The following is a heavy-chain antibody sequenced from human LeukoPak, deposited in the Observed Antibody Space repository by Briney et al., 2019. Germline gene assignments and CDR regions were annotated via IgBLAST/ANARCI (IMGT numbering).Heavy chain of an antibody. D-gene: IGHD4-23*01. V-gene: IGHV4-38-2*02. CDR3: ARGGGPSNWFDP. CDR1: GYSISSGYY. J-gene: IGHJ5*02. CDR2: IYHSGST. Sequence: SEALSLTCSVSGYSISSGYYWGWIRQPPGKGLEWIGSIYHSGSTYYNPSLKSRVTISVDTSKNQFSLKLSSVTAADTAVYYCARGGGPSNWFDPWGQGTLVTVSS.